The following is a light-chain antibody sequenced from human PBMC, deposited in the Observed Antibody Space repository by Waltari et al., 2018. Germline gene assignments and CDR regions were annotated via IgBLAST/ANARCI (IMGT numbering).Light chain of an antibody. Sequence: IVMTQSPLSLTVTPGEPATIACRSSQKLLHSNGYHYLDWYLQKAGQSPQLLIYWGSVRASGVPDRFSGSGSGTYFTLKISRVEAEDVGVYYCMQALQFPFFGQGTRLEIK. V-gene: IGKV2-28*01. CDR3: MQALQFPF. CDR2: WGS. CDR1: QKLLHSNGYHY. J-gene: IGKJ5*01.